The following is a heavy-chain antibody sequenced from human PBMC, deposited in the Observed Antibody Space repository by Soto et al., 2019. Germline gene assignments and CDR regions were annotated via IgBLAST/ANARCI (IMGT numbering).Heavy chain of an antibody. D-gene: IGHD1-7*01. CDR1: GYSFTSYW. CDR2: IYPGDSDT. J-gene: IGHJ4*02. V-gene: IGHV5-51*01. Sequence: PGESLKISCKGSGYSFTSYWIGWVRQMPGKGLEWMGIIYPGDSDTRYSPSFQGQVTISADKSISTAYLQWSSLKASDTAMYYCARLPSGGITGTTTYYFDYWGQGTLVTVSS. CDR3: ARLPSGGITGTTTYYFDY.